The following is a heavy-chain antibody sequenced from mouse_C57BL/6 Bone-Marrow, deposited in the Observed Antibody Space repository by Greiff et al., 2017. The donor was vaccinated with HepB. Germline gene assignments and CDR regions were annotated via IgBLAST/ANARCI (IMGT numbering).Heavy chain of an antibody. CDR1: GYTFTSYW. CDR2: IYPGNSDT. J-gene: IGHJ2*01. CDR3: SYYYGVDY. Sequence: EVQLQQSGTVLARPGASVKMSCKTSGYTFTSYWMHWVKQRPGQGLEWIGAIYPGNSDTSYNQKFKGKTKLTAVTSASTAYMELSSLTNEDSTVYYYSYYYGVDYWGQGTTLTVAS. V-gene: IGHV1-5*01. D-gene: IGHD1-1*01.